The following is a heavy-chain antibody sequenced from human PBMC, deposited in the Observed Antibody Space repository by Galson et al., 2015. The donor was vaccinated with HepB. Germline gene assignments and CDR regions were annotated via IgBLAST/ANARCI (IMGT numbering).Heavy chain of an antibody. D-gene: IGHD3-10*01. Sequence: SLRLSCAASGFTFRSYTMYWVRQAPGKGLEWVSSISSNSNYIYYVDSVKGRFTISRDNAKNSLYLQMNSLRAEDTAVYYCARAYYYGLGGAFDIWGQGTMVTVSS. V-gene: IGHV3-21*04. CDR2: ISSNSNYI. CDR3: ARAYYYGLGGAFDI. CDR1: GFTFRSYT. J-gene: IGHJ3*02.